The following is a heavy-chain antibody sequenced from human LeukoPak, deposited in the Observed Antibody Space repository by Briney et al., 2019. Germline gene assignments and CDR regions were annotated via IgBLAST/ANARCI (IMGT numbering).Heavy chain of an antibody. CDR2: IIPIFGTA. CDR1: GGTFSSYA. V-gene: IGHV1-69*01. CDR3: ARVEWELRGGGHDAFDI. D-gene: IGHD1-26*01. Sequence: SVKVSCKASGGTFSSYAISWVRQAPGQGLEWMGGIIPIFGTANYAQKFQGRVTITADESTSTAYMELSSLRSEDTAVYYCARVEWELRGGGHDAFDIWGQGTMVTVSS. J-gene: IGHJ3*02.